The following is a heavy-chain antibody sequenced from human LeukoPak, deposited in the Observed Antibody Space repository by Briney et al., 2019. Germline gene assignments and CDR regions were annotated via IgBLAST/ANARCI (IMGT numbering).Heavy chain of an antibody. CDR3: ARDSAPFDP. J-gene: IGHJ5*02. CDR1: GGSISSSSYY. Sequence: SETLSLTCTVSGGSISSSSYYWGWIRQPPGKGLEWIGYIYYSGSTYYNPSLRSRVTISVDTSKNQFSLKLSSVTAADTAVYYCARDSAPFDPWGQGTLVTVSS. V-gene: IGHV4-39*07. CDR2: IYYSGST.